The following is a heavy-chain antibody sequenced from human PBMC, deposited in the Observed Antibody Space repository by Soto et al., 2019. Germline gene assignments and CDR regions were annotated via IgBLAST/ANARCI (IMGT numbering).Heavy chain of an antibody. CDR3: ARDRHYENHTFYYLKYYFDY. Sequence: QVQLVQSGTEVKKPGSSVKVSCKTSGGTFSSFPIAWVRQAPGQGLEWVGGIIPVLGAPSYAKTFQGRVTITADESTSAAYLELSSLRSDATAVYFCARDRHYENHTFYYLKYYFDYWGQGTLVTVSS. J-gene: IGHJ4*02. V-gene: IGHV1-69*01. D-gene: IGHD3-22*01. CDR1: GGTFSSFP. CDR2: IIPVLGAP.